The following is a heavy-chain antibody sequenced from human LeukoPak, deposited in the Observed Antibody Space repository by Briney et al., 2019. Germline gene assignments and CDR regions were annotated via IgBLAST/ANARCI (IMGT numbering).Heavy chain of an antibody. CDR1: GFTFSAYA. CDR3: AKSAENVVVTAIYYYYYMDV. V-gene: IGHV3-23*01. J-gene: IGHJ6*03. D-gene: IGHD2-21*02. CDR2: IGGSGVST. Sequence: GGSLRLSCAASGFTFSAYAMSWVRQAPGKGLEWVSFIGGSGVSTWYADSVKGRFTFSRDNSKNTLYLQMNSLRAEDTAIYYCAKSAENVVVTAIYYYYYMDVWGKGTTVTVSS.